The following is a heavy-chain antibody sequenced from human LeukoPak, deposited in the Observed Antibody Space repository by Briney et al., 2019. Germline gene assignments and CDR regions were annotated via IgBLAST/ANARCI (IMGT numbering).Heavy chain of an antibody. CDR1: GYTFTSYY. V-gene: IGHV1-46*01. CDR2: INPSGGST. CDR3: ASPIVVVPAAMKYYYYGMDV. J-gene: IGHJ6*02. D-gene: IGHD2-2*01. Sequence: ASVKVSCKASGYTFTSYYMHWVRQAPGQGLEWMGIINPSGGSTSYAQKFQGRVTMTRDTSTSTVYMELSSLRSEDTAVYYCASPIVVVPAAMKYYYYGMDVWGQGTTVTVSS.